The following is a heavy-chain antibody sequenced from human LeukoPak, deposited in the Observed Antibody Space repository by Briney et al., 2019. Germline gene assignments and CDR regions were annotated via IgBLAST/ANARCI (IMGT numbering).Heavy chain of an antibody. CDR1: GFTFSTCA. CDR2: ISYDGRQN. J-gene: IGHJ4*02. V-gene: IGHV3-30*04. CDR3: ARVYLERLTAGYFDH. Sequence: GGSLRLSCAASGFTFSTCAMNWVRQAPGKGLEWVAVISYDGRQNYYADSVKGRFTISRDNSKNTLYLQMNSLRDEDSAAYYCARVYLERLTAGYFDHWGQGTWVTVSP. D-gene: IGHD2-8*01.